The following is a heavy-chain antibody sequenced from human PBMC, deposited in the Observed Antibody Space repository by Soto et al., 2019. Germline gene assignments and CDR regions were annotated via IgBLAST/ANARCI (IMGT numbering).Heavy chain of an antibody. CDR2: INAGNGNT. Sequence: GASVKVSCKASGYTFTSYAMHWVRQAPGQRLEWMGWINAGNGNTKYSQKFQGRVTITRDTSASTAYMELSSLRSEDTAVYYCARDLTGTTYYYGMDVWGQGTTVTVSS. CDR1: GYTFTSYA. J-gene: IGHJ6*02. V-gene: IGHV1-3*01. CDR3: ARDLTGTTYYYGMDV. D-gene: IGHD1-7*01.